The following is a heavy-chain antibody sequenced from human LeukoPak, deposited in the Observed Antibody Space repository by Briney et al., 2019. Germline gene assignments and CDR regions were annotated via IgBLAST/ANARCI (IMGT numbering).Heavy chain of an antibody. CDR3: ARLYCSTRTCYNFWFDS. CDR2: INPSGGST. J-gene: IGHJ5*01. V-gene: IGHV1-46*01. Sequence: ASVKVSCKAPGYTFTGYCIHWVRQAPGQGLEWMGIINPSGGSTSYAQKFQGRVTMTTDTSTTTAYMELRSLRSDDTAVYYCARLYCSTRTCYNFWFDSWGQGTLVTVSS. D-gene: IGHD2-2*02. CDR1: GYTFTGYC.